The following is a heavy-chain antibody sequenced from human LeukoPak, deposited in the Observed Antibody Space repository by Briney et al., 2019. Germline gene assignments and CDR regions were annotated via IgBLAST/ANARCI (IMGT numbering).Heavy chain of an antibody. D-gene: IGHD6-19*01. CDR2: INHSGST. CDR3: ARREQWLVPPGD. CDR1: GGSFSGYY. J-gene: IGHJ4*02. Sequence: ASETLSLTCAVYGGSFSGYYWSWIRQPPGKGLEWIGEINHSGSTNYNPSLKSRVTITVDKTKNQFPLKLSSVTAADTAVYYCARREQWLVPPGDWGQGTLVTVSS. V-gene: IGHV4-34*01.